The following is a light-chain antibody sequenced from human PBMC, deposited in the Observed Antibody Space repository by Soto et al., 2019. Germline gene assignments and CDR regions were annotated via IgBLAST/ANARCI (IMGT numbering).Light chain of an antibody. V-gene: IGLV2-14*03. CDR2: DVT. Sequence: QSALTQPASMSGSPGQSITISCTGTSSDVGGYNFVSWYQQHPGKAPKLMIYDVTNRPSGVSDRFSGSKSGTTASLTISGLQADDEADYYCTSYTGSSTHLVFGGGTKLTVL. CDR3: TSYTGSSTHLV. J-gene: IGLJ2*01. CDR1: SSDVGGYNF.